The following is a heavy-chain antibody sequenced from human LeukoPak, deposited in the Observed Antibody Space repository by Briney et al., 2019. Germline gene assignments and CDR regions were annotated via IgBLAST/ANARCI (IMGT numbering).Heavy chain of an antibody. Sequence: GGSLRLSCAASGFTFSGHWMTWVRQAPGKGLEWVANIKEDGSKKNYVDSVKGRFTISRDNAKNTLYLQMNSLRAEDTAVYYCAPQQTYSPYNWFDPWGQGTLVTVSS. V-gene: IGHV3-7*01. CDR1: GFTFSGHW. CDR2: IKEDGSKK. D-gene: IGHD5-12*01. CDR3: APQQTYSPYNWFDP. J-gene: IGHJ5*02.